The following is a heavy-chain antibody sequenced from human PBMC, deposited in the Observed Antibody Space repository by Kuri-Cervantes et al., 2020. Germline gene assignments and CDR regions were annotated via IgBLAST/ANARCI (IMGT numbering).Heavy chain of an antibody. CDR1: GGSISSSSYY. Sequence: GSLRLSCTVSGGSISSSSYYWSWIRQPPGKGLEWIGCIYYSGSTNYNPSLKSRVTISVDTSKNQFSLKLSSVTAADTAVYYCARGAGSSGWYLQWFDPWGQGTLVTVSS. V-gene: IGHV4-61*01. D-gene: IGHD6-19*01. J-gene: IGHJ5*02. CDR3: ARGAGSSGWYLQWFDP. CDR2: IYYSGST.